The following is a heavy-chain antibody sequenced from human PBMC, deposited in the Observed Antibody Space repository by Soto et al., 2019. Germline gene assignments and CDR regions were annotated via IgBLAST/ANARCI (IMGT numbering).Heavy chain of an antibody. V-gene: IGHV4-31*03. J-gene: IGHJ5*02. Sequence: SETLSLTCTVSGGYISSGGYYWSWIRQHPGKGLEWIGYIYYSGSTYYNPSLKSRVTISVDTSKNQFSLKLSSVTAADTAVYYCARDTPGGGPFNWFDPWGQGTLVTVSS. CDR3: ARDTPGGGPFNWFDP. D-gene: IGHD3-16*01. CDR1: GGYISSGGYY. CDR2: IYYSGST.